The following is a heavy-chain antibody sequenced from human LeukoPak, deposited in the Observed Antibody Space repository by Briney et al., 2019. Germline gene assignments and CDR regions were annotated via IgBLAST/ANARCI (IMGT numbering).Heavy chain of an antibody. CDR3: ARVRYDYVWGSYRYLSQSAPFDY. Sequence: SETLSCTCCGSGCTISDFCWGWIGQGAGLGLEWCGRIFTTGRTYYNPSLGSGVTMSVDSSRNAFFVLLSLVTAAEAVVYCCARVRYDYVWGSYRYLSQSAPFDYWGQGTLVTVSS. CDR2: IFTTGRT. J-gene: IGHJ4*02. D-gene: IGHD3-16*02. V-gene: IGHV4-4*07. CDR1: GCTISDFC.